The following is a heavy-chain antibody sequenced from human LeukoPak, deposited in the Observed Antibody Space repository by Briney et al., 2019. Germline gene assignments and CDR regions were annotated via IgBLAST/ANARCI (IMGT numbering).Heavy chain of an antibody. CDR3: ARRGKIYYGSGSYNWFDP. Sequence: PPETLSLTCAVYGGSFSGYYWSWIRQPPGKGLEWIEEINHSGSTNYNPSLKSRVTISVDTSKNQFSLKLSSVTAADTAVYYCARRGKIYYGSGSYNWFDPWGQGTLVTVSS. D-gene: IGHD3-10*01. V-gene: IGHV4-34*01. J-gene: IGHJ5*02. CDR1: GGSFSGYY. CDR2: INHSGST.